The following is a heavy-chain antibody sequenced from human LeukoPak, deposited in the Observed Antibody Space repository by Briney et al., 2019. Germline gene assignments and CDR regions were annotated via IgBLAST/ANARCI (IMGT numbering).Heavy chain of an antibody. CDR2: ISAYNGNT. Sequence: ASVKVSCKASGYTFTSYGISWVRQAPGQGLEWMGWISAYNGNTNYAQKLQGRVTMTTDTSTSTAYMELRSLRSDDTAVYYCARVSDDFWSGYPFDYWGQGTLVTASS. J-gene: IGHJ4*02. CDR3: ARVSDDFWSGYPFDY. D-gene: IGHD3-3*01. V-gene: IGHV1-18*01. CDR1: GYTFTSYG.